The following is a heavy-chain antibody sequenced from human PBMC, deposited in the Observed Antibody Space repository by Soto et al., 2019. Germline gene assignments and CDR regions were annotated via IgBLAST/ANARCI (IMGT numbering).Heavy chain of an antibody. V-gene: IGHV4-39*01. CDR2: IYYSGST. D-gene: IGHD3-22*01. J-gene: IGHJ4*02. CDR3: ASLVYDSAGYYYFDY. Sequence: ASETLSLTCTVSGGSISSTNYYWAWIRRSPVKGLEWLGGIYYSGSTYDNPSLKSRVTMSVDTSREQFSLKLSSVTAADTAVYYCASLVYDSAGYYYFDYWGQGTPVTVSS. CDR1: GGSISSTNYY.